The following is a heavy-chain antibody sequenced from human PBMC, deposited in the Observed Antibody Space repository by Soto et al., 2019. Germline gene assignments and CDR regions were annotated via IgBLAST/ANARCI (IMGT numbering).Heavy chain of an antibody. CDR2: IYYSGST. V-gene: IGHV4-31*03. Sequence: SETLSLTCTVSGGSISRGGYYWSWIRQHPGKGLEWIGYIYYSGSTYYNPSLKSRVTISVDTSKNQFSLKLSSVTAADTAVYYCARGYGGNNLDYWGQGTLVTVSS. CDR1: GGSISRGGYY. D-gene: IGHD4-17*01. J-gene: IGHJ4*02. CDR3: ARGYGGNNLDY.